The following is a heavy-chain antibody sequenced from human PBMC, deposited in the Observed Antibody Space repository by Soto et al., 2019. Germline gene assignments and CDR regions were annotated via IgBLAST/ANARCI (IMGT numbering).Heavy chain of an antibody. V-gene: IGHV5-51*01. CDR1: GYKFIDYW. D-gene: IGHD3-22*01. CDR3: ARASGGEYYDSRQYYYSY. Sequence: PGASLRISCQASGYKFIDYWIGWVRQVPGKGLEWMGSFYPGDFDIKYSPSFRGQVTISVDKSTTTAYLQWSSLKDSDTAMYYCARASGGEYYDSRQYYYSYWGQGTLVTVSS. CDR2: FYPGDFDI. J-gene: IGHJ4*02.